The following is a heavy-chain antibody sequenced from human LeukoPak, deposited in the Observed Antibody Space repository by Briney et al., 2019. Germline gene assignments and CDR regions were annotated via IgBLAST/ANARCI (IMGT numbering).Heavy chain of an antibody. Sequence: PGGSLRLSCAASGFTFGSQAMSWVRQAPGEGLEWVSVIGGSGSITYYRDSVKGRFTISRDNSKNTMYLQMNSLRAEDTAVYYCASAGSGWHDYWGQGTLVTVSS. CDR3: ASAGSGWHDY. CDR1: GFTFGSQA. D-gene: IGHD6-19*01. V-gene: IGHV3-23*01. CDR2: IGGSGSIT. J-gene: IGHJ4*02.